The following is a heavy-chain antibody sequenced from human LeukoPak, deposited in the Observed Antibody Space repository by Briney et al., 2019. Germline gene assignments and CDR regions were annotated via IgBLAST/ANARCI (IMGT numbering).Heavy chain of an antibody. CDR1: GFTVSSNY. CDR2: IYSGGNT. Sequence: GGSLRLSCAASGFTVSSNYMTWVRQAPGKGLEWVSVIYSGGNTYYADSVKGRFTISRDNSKNKLYPQMNSLRAEDTAVYYCARGEPRAHYGVDVWGQGTTVTVSS. CDR3: ARGEPRAHYGVDV. J-gene: IGHJ6*02. D-gene: IGHD1-14*01. V-gene: IGHV3-53*01.